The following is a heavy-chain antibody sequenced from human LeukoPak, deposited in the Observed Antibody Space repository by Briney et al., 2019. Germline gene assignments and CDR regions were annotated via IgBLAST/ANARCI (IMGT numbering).Heavy chain of an antibody. D-gene: IGHD1-1*01. CDR2: IYYSGST. V-gene: IGHV4-30-4*08. CDR3: ARELDDLRD. CDR1: GGSISSGDYY. Sequence: SETLSLTCTVSGGSISSGDYYWSWIRQPPGKGLEWIGYIYYSGSTYYNASLKSRVTISLDTSKNQFSLKLSSVTAADTAVYYCARELDDLRDWGQGTLVTVSS. J-gene: IGHJ4*02.